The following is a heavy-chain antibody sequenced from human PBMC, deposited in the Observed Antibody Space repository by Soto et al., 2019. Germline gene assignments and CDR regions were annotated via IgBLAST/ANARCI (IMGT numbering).Heavy chain of an antibody. Sequence: QVQLVQSGAEVKKPGSSVKVSCKASGGTFSSYAISWVRQAPGQGLEWMGGIIPIFGTANYAQKFQGRVTITADESTSTADMELSSLRSEDTAVYYCASRTEDIVVVVAATPPYYYYYGMDVWGQGTTVTVSS. CDR3: ASRTEDIVVVVAATPPYYYYYGMDV. J-gene: IGHJ6*02. CDR2: IIPIFGTA. CDR1: GGTFSSYA. D-gene: IGHD2-15*01. V-gene: IGHV1-69*01.